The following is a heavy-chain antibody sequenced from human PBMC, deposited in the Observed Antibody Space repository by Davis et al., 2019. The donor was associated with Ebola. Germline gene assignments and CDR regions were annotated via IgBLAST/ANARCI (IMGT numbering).Heavy chain of an antibody. J-gene: IGHJ4*02. CDR3: ARERLECGGDCHDY. Sequence: GESLKISCAASELTFSAHWMGWLRQAPGKGLEWVADINEGGSQINYVDSVRGRFTLSRDNAKNSLYLQMNSLRPEDTAVYYCARERLECGGDCHDYWGQGTPVTVSS. CDR2: INEGGSQI. D-gene: IGHD2-21*01. CDR1: ELTFSAHW. V-gene: IGHV3-7*01.